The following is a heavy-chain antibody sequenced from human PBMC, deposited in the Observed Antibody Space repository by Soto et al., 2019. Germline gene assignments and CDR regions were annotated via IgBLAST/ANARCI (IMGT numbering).Heavy chain of an antibody. CDR3: LRDIFGVVIFDS. D-gene: IGHD3-3*01. Sequence: PRGSLRLSCSAPGFRFSHSAMHWVRQAPGKRLEYVSAISTNGRSTYYADSVKGRFTISRDNSKNTVHLQMSSLRTEDTAVYYCLRDIFGVVIFDSWGQGTPVTVSS. J-gene: IGHJ4*02. CDR1: GFRFSHSA. CDR2: ISTNGRST. V-gene: IGHV3-64D*06.